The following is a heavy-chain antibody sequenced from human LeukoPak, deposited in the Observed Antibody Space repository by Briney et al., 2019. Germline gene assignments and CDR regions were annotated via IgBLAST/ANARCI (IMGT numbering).Heavy chain of an antibody. D-gene: IGHD5-12*01. V-gene: IGHV4-59*08. J-gene: IGHJ4*02. CDR3: ARHGGYVPYFDY. CDR2: IYYSGST. Sequence: SETLSLTCTVSGGSISSYYWSWIRQPPGKGLEWIGYIYYSGSTNYNPSLKSRVTISVDTSKNQSSLKLSSVTAADTAVYYCARHGGYVPYFDYWGQGTLVTVSS. CDR1: GGSISSYY.